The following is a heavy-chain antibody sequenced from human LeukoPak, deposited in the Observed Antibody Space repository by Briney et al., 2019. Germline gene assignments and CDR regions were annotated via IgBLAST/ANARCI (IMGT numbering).Heavy chain of an antibody. J-gene: IGHJ4*02. CDR1: GASFNGNY. D-gene: IGHD3-10*01. Sequence: PSETLSLTCTVSGASFNGNYWTWVRQSPGKGLEWIGYIDSSGNTRYNPSLQSRVTMSLDTSKNQFFLRLTSVTAADTALYFCARMPGRSPDYRGPGILVTVSS. V-gene: IGHV4-59*08. CDR3: ARMPGRSPDY. CDR2: IDSSGNT.